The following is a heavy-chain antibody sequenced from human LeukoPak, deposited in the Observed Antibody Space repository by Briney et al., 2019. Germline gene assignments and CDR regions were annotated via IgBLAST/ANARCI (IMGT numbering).Heavy chain of an antibody. J-gene: IGHJ3*02. Sequence: SETLSLTCTVSGGSISSYYWSWIRQPPGKGLEWIGYIYYSGSTNYNPSLKSRVTISVDTSKNQFSLKLSSVTAADTAVYYCARLAYDSSGYPGGAFDIWGQGTMVTVSS. V-gene: IGHV4-59*08. CDR1: GGSISSYY. D-gene: IGHD3-22*01. CDR2: IYYSGST. CDR3: ARLAYDSSGYPGGAFDI.